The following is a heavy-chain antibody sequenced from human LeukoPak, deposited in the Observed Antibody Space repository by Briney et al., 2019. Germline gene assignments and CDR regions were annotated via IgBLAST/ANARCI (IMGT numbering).Heavy chain of an antibody. D-gene: IGHD6-19*01. Sequence: SETLSLTCAVSGYSISSGYYWGWIRQPPGKGLEWIVSIYHSGSTYYNPSLKSRVTISVDTSKNQFSLKLSSVTAADTAVYYCARQMGIAVAGTGTYYFDYWGQGTLVTVSS. J-gene: IGHJ4*02. V-gene: IGHV4-38-2*01. CDR1: GYSISSGYY. CDR3: ARQMGIAVAGTGTYYFDY. CDR2: IYHSGST.